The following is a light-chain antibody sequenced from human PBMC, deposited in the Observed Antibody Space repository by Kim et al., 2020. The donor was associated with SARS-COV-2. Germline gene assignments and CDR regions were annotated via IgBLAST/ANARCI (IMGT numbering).Light chain of an antibody. Sequence: VSPGQTASITCSGDKLGDEYACWYQKQPGQSPVLVIYQDNKRSSGIPQRFSGSSSGNTATLTISGTQGMDEADYYCQAWDNSTAVFGGGTQLTVL. J-gene: IGLJ2*01. CDR1: KLGDEY. CDR2: QDN. V-gene: IGLV3-1*01. CDR3: QAWDNSTAV.